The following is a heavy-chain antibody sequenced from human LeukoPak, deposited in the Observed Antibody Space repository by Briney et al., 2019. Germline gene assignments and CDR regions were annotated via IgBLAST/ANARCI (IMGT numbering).Heavy chain of an antibody. CDR1: GVTFRNYG. CDR2: ILYDGSKT. Sequence: GGSLRLSCTVSGVTFRNYGMHWVRQAPGEGLEWVAVILYDGSKTLYADSVKGRFTISRDNSKNTLYLQMNSLRAEDTAVYYCAKDDSSGWHNWFDPWGQGTLVTVSS. V-gene: IGHV3-33*06. D-gene: IGHD6-19*01. J-gene: IGHJ5*02. CDR3: AKDDSSGWHNWFDP.